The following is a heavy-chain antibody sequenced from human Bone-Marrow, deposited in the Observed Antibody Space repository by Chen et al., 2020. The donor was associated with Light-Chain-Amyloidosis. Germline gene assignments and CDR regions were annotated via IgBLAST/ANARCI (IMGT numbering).Heavy chain of an antibody. J-gene: IGHJ4*02. Sequence: EVHLVESGGGLVQPGGSLGLSCAASGFTFSSYWMSWVRQAPGKGLEWVAKITQEGSEKYYVDSVKGRFTFSRDNAKNSLYLQMNTLRVEDTAVYYCVRGGGMAPDYWGQGTLVTVSS. D-gene: IGHD6-13*01. CDR1: GFTFSSYW. CDR2: ITQEGSEK. CDR3: VRGGGMAPDY. V-gene: IGHV3-7*01.